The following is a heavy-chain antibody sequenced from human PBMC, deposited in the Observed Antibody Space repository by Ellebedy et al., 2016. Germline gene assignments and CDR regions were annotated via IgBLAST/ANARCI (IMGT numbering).Heavy chain of an antibody. CDR3: RHGHYADY. J-gene: IGHJ4*02. CDR1: GFSFSTFF. CDR2: ISAGSDIT. Sequence: GESLKISXTASGFSFSTFFMSWVRQAPGKGLEWVSTISAGSDITRFADSVKGRFTVSRDNSKNTVYLQMNNLGAEDTAMYYCRHGHYADYWGQGTLVTVSS. V-gene: IGHV3-23*01. D-gene: IGHD3/OR15-3a*01.